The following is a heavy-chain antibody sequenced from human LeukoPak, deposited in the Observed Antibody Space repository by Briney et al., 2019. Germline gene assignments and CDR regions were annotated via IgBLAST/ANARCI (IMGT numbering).Heavy chain of an antibody. CDR2: IYTSGST. J-gene: IGHJ3*02. V-gene: IGHV4-61*02. CDR1: GGSISSSSYY. D-gene: IGHD2-15*01. CDR3: ARDRRTPGAFDI. Sequence: SETLSLTCTVSGGSISSSSYYWSWVRQPAGKGLEWIGRIYTSGSTNYNPSLKSRVTMSVDTSKNQFSLKLSSVTAADTAVYYCARDRRTPGAFDIWGQGTMVTVSS.